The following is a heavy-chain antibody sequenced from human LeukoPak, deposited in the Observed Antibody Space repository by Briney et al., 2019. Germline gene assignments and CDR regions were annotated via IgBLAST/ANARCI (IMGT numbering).Heavy chain of an antibody. D-gene: IGHD4-23*01. V-gene: IGHV1-18*01. CDR1: GYTFTSYG. Sequence: ASVKVSCKASGYTFTSYGISWVRQAPGQELEWMGWISAYNGNTNYAQKLQGRVTMTTDTSTSTAYMELRSLRSDDTAVYYCARIFLSVVAPKRWFDPWGQGTLVTVSS. CDR2: ISAYNGNT. CDR3: ARIFLSVVAPKRWFDP. J-gene: IGHJ5*02.